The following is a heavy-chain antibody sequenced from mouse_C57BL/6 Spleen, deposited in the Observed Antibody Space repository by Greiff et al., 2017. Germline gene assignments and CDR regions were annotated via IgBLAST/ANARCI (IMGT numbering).Heavy chain of an antibody. Sequence: EVKLMESGAELVRPGASVKLSCTASGFNIKDYYMHWVKQRPEQGLEWIGRIDPEDGDTEYAPKFQGKATMTADTSSNTAYLQLSSLTSEDTAVYYCTPFITTVVATDYWGQGTTLTVSS. CDR1: GFNIKDYY. CDR3: TPFITTVVATDY. V-gene: IGHV14-1*01. J-gene: IGHJ2*01. CDR2: IDPEDGDT. D-gene: IGHD1-1*01.